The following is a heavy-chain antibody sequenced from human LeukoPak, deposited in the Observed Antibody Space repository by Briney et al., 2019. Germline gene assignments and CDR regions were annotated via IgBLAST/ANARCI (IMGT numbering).Heavy chain of an antibody. CDR1: GYTFTSYD. CDR2: MNPNSGNT. Sequence: ASVKVSCKAPGYTFTSYDINWVRQATGQGLEWMGWMNPNSGNTGYAQKFQGRVTMTRNTSISTAYMELSSLRSEDTAVYYCARVGIEAVAGIFRKDFDYWGQGTLVTVSS. J-gene: IGHJ4*02. D-gene: IGHD6-19*01. V-gene: IGHV1-8*01. CDR3: ARVGIEAVAGIFRKDFDY.